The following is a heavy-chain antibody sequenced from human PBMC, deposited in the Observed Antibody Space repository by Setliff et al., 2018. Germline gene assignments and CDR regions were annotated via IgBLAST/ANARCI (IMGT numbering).Heavy chain of an antibody. D-gene: IGHD3-22*01. Sequence: GSLKISCKGSGYSFTSYWIGWVRQMPGKGLEWMGIIYPGDSDTRYSPSFQGQVTISADKSISTAYLQWSSLKASDTAMYYCARESYDSSGYIYYFDYWGQGTLVTVSS. CDR3: ARESYDSSGYIYYFDY. CDR1: GYSFTSYW. V-gene: IGHV5-51*01. J-gene: IGHJ4*02. CDR2: IYPGDSDT.